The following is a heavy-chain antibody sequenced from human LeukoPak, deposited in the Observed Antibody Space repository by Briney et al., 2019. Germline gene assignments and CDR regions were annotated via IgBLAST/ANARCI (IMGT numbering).Heavy chain of an antibody. D-gene: IGHD3-22*01. V-gene: IGHV3-11*04. CDR2: IGLSGSPL. CDR3: ARKDFSSGSFSY. CDR1: RFPFTRFY. J-gene: IGHJ4*02. Sequence: SLRLSCAVSRFPFTRFYMSWIRQAPVKGLEWISYIGLSGSPLDYADSVRGRFTISRDNAKNSLYLELNSLRAEDTAVYYCARKDFSSGSFSYWGQGTLVTVSS.